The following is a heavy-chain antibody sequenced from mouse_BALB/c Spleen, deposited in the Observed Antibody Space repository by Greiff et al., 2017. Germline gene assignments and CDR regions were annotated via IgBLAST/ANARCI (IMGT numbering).Heavy chain of an antibody. V-gene: IGHV1-15*01. CDR1: GYTFTAYE. D-gene: IGHD1-1*01. Sequence: VQLQQSGAELVRPGASVTLSCTASGYTFTAYELHWVKPTPVQGLEWIGAIDPETGGTAYNQKFKGKATLTADKSSSTAYMELRSLTSEDSAVYYCTRRDGSSYGDDWGQGTSVTVSS. J-gene: IGHJ4*01. CDR2: IDPETGGT. CDR3: TRRDGSSYGDD.